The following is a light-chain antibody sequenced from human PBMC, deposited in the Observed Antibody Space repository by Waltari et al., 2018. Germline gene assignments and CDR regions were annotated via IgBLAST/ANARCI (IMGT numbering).Light chain of an antibody. Sequence: QLVLTQSPSASASLGASVKLTCTLSSGHSSNIIAWHQQQPEKGPRYLMKVNSDGSHTQGDGFPDCFSASSSGAERYLTISSVQSEDEADYYCQTGGHGTWVFGGGTKLTVL. CDR3: QTGGHGTWV. J-gene: IGLJ3*02. V-gene: IGLV4-69*01. CDR2: VNSDGSH. CDR1: SGHSSNI.